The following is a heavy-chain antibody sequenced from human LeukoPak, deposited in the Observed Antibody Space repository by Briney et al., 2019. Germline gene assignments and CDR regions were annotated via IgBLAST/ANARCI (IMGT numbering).Heavy chain of an antibody. CDR3: ARMGDNLTGDYYYMDV. Sequence: QPGGSLRLSCAASGFTFSSYWMSWVRQAPGKGLEWVANIKQDGSEKYYVDSVKGRFTISRDNAKNSLYLQMNSLRAEDTAVYYCARMGDNLTGDYYYMDVWGKGTTVTVSS. V-gene: IGHV3-7*01. CDR1: GFTFSSYW. D-gene: IGHD3-9*01. J-gene: IGHJ6*03. CDR2: IKQDGSEK.